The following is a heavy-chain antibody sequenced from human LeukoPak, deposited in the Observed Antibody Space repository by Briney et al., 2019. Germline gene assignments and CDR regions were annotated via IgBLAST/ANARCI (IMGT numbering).Heavy chain of an antibody. V-gene: IGHV1-3*01. J-gene: IGHJ4*02. D-gene: IGHD5-18*01. Sequence: ASVKVSCKASGYIFTDYAIHWLRQAPGQRPEWMGWMNAGNGNTKYSQKFQGRITLIRDTSAATAYMELNSLRAEDTAVYYCAKDITAMGDYWGQGTLVTVSS. CDR2: MNAGNGNT. CDR3: AKDITAMGDY. CDR1: GYIFTDYA.